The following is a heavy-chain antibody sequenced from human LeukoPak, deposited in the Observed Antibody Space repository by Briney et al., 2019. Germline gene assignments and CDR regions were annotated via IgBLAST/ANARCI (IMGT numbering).Heavy chain of an antibody. Sequence: PGGSLRLSCAASGFTFSTYAMSWVRQAPGEGLEWVSAITGSGGSTYYEDSVKGRFTISRDNSKNTLYMQMNSLRGEDTAVYYCAKFIRYYSSSWKYYFDYWGQGTLVTVSS. CDR3: AKFIRYYSSSWKYYFDY. D-gene: IGHD6-13*01. V-gene: IGHV3-23*01. CDR1: GFTFSTYA. J-gene: IGHJ4*02. CDR2: ITGSGGST.